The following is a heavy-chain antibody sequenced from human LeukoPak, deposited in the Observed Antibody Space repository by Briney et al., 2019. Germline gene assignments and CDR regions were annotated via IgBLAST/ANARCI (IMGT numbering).Heavy chain of an antibody. Sequence: PGGSLRLSCAASGFTFSGRWMSWVRQAPGKGLEWVANIKPDGSEKNYVDSVKGRFTISRDNAKSSLYLQMNSLRAEDTAVYYCAKDLRVVVGATQHYWGQGTLVTVSS. CDR1: GFTFSGRW. D-gene: IGHD1-26*01. V-gene: IGHV3-7*03. CDR2: IKPDGSEK. CDR3: AKDLRVVVGATQHY. J-gene: IGHJ4*02.